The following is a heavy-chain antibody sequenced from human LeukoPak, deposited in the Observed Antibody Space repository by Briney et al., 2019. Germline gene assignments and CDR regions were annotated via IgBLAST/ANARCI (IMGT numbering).Heavy chain of an antibody. CDR2: VDGGGGGT. Sequence: LTGGSLRLSCAASGFTLSSYAMTWVRQAPGRGLEWVSSVDGGGGGTYYADSVKGRFTISRDNSKDTLYLRMNGLRAEDTAVYFCAKQSAGSAAWYSLHYDFWGQGTLVTVSS. V-gene: IGHV3-23*01. J-gene: IGHJ4*02. CDR1: GFTLSSYA. D-gene: IGHD6-13*01. CDR3: AKQSAGSAAWYSLHYDF.